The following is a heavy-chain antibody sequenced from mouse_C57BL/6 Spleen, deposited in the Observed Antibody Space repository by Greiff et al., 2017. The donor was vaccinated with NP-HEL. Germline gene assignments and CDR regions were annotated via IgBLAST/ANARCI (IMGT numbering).Heavy chain of an antibody. CDR2: ISSGSSTI. J-gene: IGHJ3*01. CDR1: GFTFSDYG. V-gene: IGHV5-17*01. D-gene: IGHD2-4*01. Sequence: EVKLMESGGGLVKPGGSLKLSCAASGFTFSDYGMHWVRQAPEKGLEWVAYISSGSSTIYYADTVKGRFTIPRDNAKNTLFLQMTSLRSEDTAMYYCARNDYAWFAYRGQGTLVTVSA. CDR3: ARNDYAWFAY.